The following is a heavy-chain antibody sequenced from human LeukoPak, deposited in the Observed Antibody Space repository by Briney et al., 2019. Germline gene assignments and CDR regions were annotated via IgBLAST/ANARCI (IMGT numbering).Heavy chain of an antibody. CDR3: ARHLRTSPFDY. Sequence: GXALKISSKGSGYGFTSYWIGWGGQMPGKGVEWIGFIYPCVSYTRYSPSFQGQVTISADKFLNNAYLQWSSLQASDTAMYYCARHLRTSPFDYWGQGTLVTVSS. CDR1: GYGFTSYW. J-gene: IGHJ4*02. CDR2: IYPCVSYT. D-gene: IGHD2-8*01. V-gene: IGHV5-51*01.